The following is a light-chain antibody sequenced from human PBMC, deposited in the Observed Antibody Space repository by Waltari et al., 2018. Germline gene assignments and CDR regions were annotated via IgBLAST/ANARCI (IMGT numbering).Light chain of an antibody. CDR2: GAS. V-gene: IGKV1-5*01. Sequence: DILLTQSPSTLSASVGDRVTITCRASQTITRWLAWYQQKPGKAPNVLIFGASSLENGVPSRFSGSGYGTEFTLSISSLQPDDFATYYCQQYNSYSPWTFGPGTKVEIK. CDR1: QTITRW. J-gene: IGKJ1*01. CDR3: QQYNSYSPWT.